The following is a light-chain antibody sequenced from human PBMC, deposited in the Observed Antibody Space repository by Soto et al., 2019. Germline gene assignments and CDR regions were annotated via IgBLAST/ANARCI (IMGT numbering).Light chain of an antibody. CDR1: QFVSSN. CDR2: GAS. CDR3: QQYNNWPPLT. J-gene: IGKJ4*01. Sequence: EIVMTQSPATLSVSPGEGATLSCRASQFVSSNLAWYQQKPGQAPRLLIYGASTRATGIPARFSGSGSGREFTLTISSLQSEDFAVYYCQQYNNWPPLTFGGGTKVEIK. V-gene: IGKV3-15*01.